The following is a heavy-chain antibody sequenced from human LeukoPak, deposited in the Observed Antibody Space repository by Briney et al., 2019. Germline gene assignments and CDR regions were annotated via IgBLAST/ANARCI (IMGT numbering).Heavy chain of an antibody. CDR2: IYHSGST. Sequence: SETLSLTCAVSGGSISSSNWWSWVRQPPGKGLEWIGEIYHSGSTNYNPSLKSRVTISVDKSKNQFSLKLSSVTAADTAVYYCARGRYGSGSYYKRYYFDYWGQGTLVTVSS. V-gene: IGHV4-4*02. J-gene: IGHJ4*02. CDR3: ARGRYGSGSYYKRYYFDY. CDR1: GGSISSSNW. D-gene: IGHD3-10*01.